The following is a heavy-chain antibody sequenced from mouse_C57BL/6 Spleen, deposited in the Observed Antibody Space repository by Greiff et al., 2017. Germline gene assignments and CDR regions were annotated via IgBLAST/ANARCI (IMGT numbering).Heavy chain of an antibody. J-gene: IGHJ2*01. CDR3: ARSHYYGSSPYYFDY. D-gene: IGHD1-1*01. CDR1: GYTFTTYP. CDR2: FHPYNDDT. Sequence: VQLVESGAELVKPGASVKMSCKASGYTFTTYPIEWMKQNHGKSLEWIGNFHPYNDDTKYNEKFKGKATLTVEKSSSTVYLELSRLTSDDSAVYYCARSHYYGSSPYYFDYWGQGTTLTVSS. V-gene: IGHV1-47*01.